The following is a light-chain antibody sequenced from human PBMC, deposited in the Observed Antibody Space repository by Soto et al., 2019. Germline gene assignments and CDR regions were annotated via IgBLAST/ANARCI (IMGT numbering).Light chain of an antibody. Sequence: QSVLTQSPSASASLGASVKLTCTLSSGHSSYAIAWHQQQPEKGPRYLMKLNSDVSHSKGDGIPDRFSGSSSGAERYLTISSLQSEDESDYYCQTWGTGPVVFGGGTKLTVL. V-gene: IGLV4-69*01. CDR2: LNSDVSH. CDR1: SGHSSYA. CDR3: QTWGTGPVV. J-gene: IGLJ2*01.